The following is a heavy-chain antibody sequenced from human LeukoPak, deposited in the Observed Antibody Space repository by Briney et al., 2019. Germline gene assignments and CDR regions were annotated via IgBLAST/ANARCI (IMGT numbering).Heavy chain of an antibody. CDR1: GFTFSSYE. V-gene: IGHV3-48*03. CDR3: ARGDGGYYYGMDV. Sequence: GGSLRLSCADSGFTFSSYEMNWVRQAPGKGLEWISYISSSGSTIYYADSVKGRFTTSRDNAKNSLYLRLNSLRAEDTAVYYCARGDGGYYYGMDVWGKGTTVTVSS. CDR2: ISSSGSTI. D-gene: IGHD2-21*01. J-gene: IGHJ6*04.